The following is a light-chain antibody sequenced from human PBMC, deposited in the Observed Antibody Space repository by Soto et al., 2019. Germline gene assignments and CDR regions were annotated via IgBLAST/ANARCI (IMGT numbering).Light chain of an antibody. J-gene: IGLJ1*01. Sequence: QSALTQPPSASGSPGQSVTISCTGTSSEFGGYNYVSWYQQHPGKAPKLMIYEVSKRPSGVPDRFSGSKSGNTASLTVSGLQAEDEADYYCSSYAGSNKLGVFGTGTKVTVL. CDR3: SSYAGSNKLGV. CDR1: SSEFGGYNY. V-gene: IGLV2-8*01. CDR2: EVS.